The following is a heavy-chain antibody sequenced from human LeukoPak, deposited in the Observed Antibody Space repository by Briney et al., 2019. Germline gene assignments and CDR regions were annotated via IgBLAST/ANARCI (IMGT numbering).Heavy chain of an antibody. D-gene: IGHD5-18*01. Sequence: PGRSLRLSCAASGFTFDDYTMHWVRQAPGKGLEWVSLISWDGGSTYYADSVKGRFTISRDNSKNSLYLQMNSLRTEDTALYYCLGSYGYADAFDIWGQGTMVTVSS. J-gene: IGHJ3*02. CDR2: ISWDGGST. CDR3: LGSYGYADAFDI. V-gene: IGHV3-43*01. CDR1: GFTFDDYT.